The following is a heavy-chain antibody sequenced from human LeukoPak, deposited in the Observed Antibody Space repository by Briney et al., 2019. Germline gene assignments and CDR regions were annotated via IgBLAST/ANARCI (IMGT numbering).Heavy chain of an antibody. CDR3: AARDNGNDLLSYHAMDV. Sequence: SVKVSCKASGGSFRRYAFAWVRQAPGEGLEWMGGIMPVLDTGSYAQGFQGRVTITADRSTSTAYMELRSLRPEDTALYYCAARDNGNDLLSYHAMDVWGNGTTVTVSS. CDR2: IMPVLDTG. J-gene: IGHJ6*04. D-gene: IGHD1-1*01. V-gene: IGHV1-69*06. CDR1: GGSFRRYA.